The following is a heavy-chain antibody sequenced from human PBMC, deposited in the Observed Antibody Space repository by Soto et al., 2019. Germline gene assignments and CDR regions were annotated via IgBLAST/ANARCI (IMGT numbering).Heavy chain of an antibody. V-gene: IGHV4-59*08. CDR1: GGSISSYY. J-gene: IGHJ4*02. Sequence: QVQLQESGPGLVKPSETLSLTCTVSGGSISSYYWSWIRQPPGKGLEWIGYIYYSGSTNYNPSLKSRVTIAGDTPKTPLARTLGSVTAADTAVYYCASRYGSCCDCWGQGTLVTVSS. D-gene: IGHD5-18*01. CDR3: ASRYGSCCDC. CDR2: IYYSGST.